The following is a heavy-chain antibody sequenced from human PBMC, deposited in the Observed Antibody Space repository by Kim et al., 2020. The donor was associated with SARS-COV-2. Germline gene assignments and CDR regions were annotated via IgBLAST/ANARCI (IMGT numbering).Heavy chain of an antibody. D-gene: IGHD6-19*01. V-gene: IGHV1-46*01. CDR1: GYTFTSYY. Sequence: ASVKVSCKASGYTFTSYYMHWVRQAPGQGLEWMGIINPIGCSTSYAQKFQGRVTMTRDTSTSTVYMELSSLRSEDTAVYYCARGHSSGWPDFDCWGQGTLVTVSS. J-gene: IGHJ4*02. CDR3: ARGHSSGWPDFDC. CDR2: INPIGCST.